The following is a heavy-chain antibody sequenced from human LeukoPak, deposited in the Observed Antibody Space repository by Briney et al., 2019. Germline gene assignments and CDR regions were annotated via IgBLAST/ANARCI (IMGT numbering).Heavy chain of an antibody. CDR2: ISARGDST. J-gene: IGHJ4*02. V-gene: IGHV3-23*01. CDR1: GFTFSSYA. Sequence: GGSLRLSCAASGFTFSSYAVSWVRQAPGKGLEWVSAISARGDSTYYADSVEGRFTISRDNSKNTLYLQMNSLRAEDTALYYCARGAYGDYDYWGQGTLVPVSS. CDR3: ARGAYGDYDY. D-gene: IGHD4-17*01.